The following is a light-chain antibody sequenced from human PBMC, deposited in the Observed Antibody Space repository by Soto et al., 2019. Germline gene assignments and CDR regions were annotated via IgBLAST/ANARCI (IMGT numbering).Light chain of an antibody. CDR2: GAS. Sequence: DIVMTQSPATLSVSPGERVTLSCRASQSVSDNLAWYQQKPGQAPRLLIYGASIRATDIPARFSGSGSGTDFTLTISRLEPEDFAVYYCQQYGSSLITFGQGTRLGIK. CDR1: QSVSDN. V-gene: IGKV3-20*01. J-gene: IGKJ5*01. CDR3: QQYGSSLIT.